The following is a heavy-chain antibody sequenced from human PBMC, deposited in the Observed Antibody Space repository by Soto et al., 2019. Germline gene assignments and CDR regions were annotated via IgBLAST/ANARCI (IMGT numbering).Heavy chain of an antibody. D-gene: IGHD1-26*01. CDR2: ISYDGSNK. J-gene: IGHJ6*02. V-gene: IGHV3-30-3*01. CDR1: GFTFSSYA. CDR3: ARVSGTGGSYFEWSLWGGFYYYGMDV. Sequence: GGSLRLSCAASGFTFSSYAMHWVRQAPGKGLEWVAVISYDGSNKYYADSVKGRFTISRDNSKNTLYLQMNSLRAEDTAVYYCARVSGTGGSYFEWSLWGGFYYYGMDVWGQGTTVTVSS.